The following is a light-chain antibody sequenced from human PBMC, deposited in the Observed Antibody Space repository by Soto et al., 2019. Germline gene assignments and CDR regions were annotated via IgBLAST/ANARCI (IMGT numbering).Light chain of an antibody. Sequence: QSVLTQPPSVSGSPGQSVAISCIRDSSDVGSYNRVSWYQQSPGTAPKLIIYEVTTRPSGVPDRFSGSKSGNTASLTISGLQAEDEADYYCNSYTISGTYVFGTGTKVTVL. CDR1: SSDVGSYNR. J-gene: IGLJ1*01. CDR2: EVT. V-gene: IGLV2-18*02. CDR3: NSYTISGTYV.